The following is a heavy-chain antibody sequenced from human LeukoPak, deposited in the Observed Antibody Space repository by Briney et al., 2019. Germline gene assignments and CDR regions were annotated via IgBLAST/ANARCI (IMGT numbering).Heavy chain of an antibody. J-gene: IGHJ4*02. V-gene: IGHV1-2*02. D-gene: IGHD1-1*01. CDR1: KNMFTGYF. CDR2: INPNSGGT. Sequence: ASVKVSCKTSKNMFTGYFMHWVLQAPGQGLEWIGWINPNSGGTLFARRFQGRVTMTRNTSISTAYMELSSLRSEDTAVYYCARVPRESNSHWGQGTLVTVSS. CDR3: ARVPRESNSH.